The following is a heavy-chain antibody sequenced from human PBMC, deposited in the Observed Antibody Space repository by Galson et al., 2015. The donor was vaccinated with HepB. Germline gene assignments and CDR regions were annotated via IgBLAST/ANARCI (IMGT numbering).Heavy chain of an antibody. V-gene: IGHV3-21*01. Sequence: SLRLSCAASGFTFSSYSMNWVRQAPGKGLEWVSSISSSSSYIYYADSVKGRFTISRDNAKNSLYLQMNSLRAEDTAVYYCARVFGEGPFSSGWTDYWGQGTLVTVSS. CDR3: ARVFGEGPFSSGWTDY. J-gene: IGHJ4*02. CDR2: ISSSSSYI. D-gene: IGHD6-19*01. CDR1: GFTFSSYS.